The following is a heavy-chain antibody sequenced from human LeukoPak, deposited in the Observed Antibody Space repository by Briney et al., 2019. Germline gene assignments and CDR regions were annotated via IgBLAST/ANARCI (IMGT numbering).Heavy chain of an antibody. D-gene: IGHD3-10*01. CDR3: ARDKFTYYYGSGSYWFDP. J-gene: IGHJ5*02. CDR1: GYTFTSYG. Sequence: ASVKVSCKASGYTFTSYGISWVRQAPGQGLEWMGWICAYNGKTNYTPQLQGRVTMTTDTSTSTAYMELRSLRSDDTAVYYCARDKFTYYYGSGSYWFDPWGEGTLVTVSS. V-gene: IGHV1-18*01. CDR2: ICAYNGKT.